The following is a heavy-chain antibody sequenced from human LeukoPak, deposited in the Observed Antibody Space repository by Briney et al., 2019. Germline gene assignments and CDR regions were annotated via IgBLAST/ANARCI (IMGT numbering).Heavy chain of an antibody. CDR1: GYTFTAYY. Sequence: GASVKVSCKASGYTFTAYYMHWVRQAPGQGLEWMGIINPRGGTTSYAQQFQGRVTMTRDTPTSTVSMELSSLRSEDTAVYYCARGGGGGDGYYYYWGQGTLVTVSS. CDR2: INPRGGTT. J-gene: IGHJ4*02. D-gene: IGHD3-22*01. CDR3: ARGGGGGDGYYYY. V-gene: IGHV1-46*01.